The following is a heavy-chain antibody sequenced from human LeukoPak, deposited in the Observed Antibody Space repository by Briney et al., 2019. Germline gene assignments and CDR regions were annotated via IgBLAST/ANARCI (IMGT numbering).Heavy chain of an antibody. J-gene: IGHJ6*03. Sequence: SETLSLTCTVSGGSISNWSWIRQPPGKGLEWIGYIYHSGSTNYNPSLKSRVTMSVDTSKNQFSLKLSSVTAADTAVYYCARVVGVLWLDYMDVWGKGTTVTISS. CDR3: ARVVGVLWLDYMDV. D-gene: IGHD3-10*01. V-gene: IGHV4-59*12. CDR1: GGSISN. CDR2: IYHSGST.